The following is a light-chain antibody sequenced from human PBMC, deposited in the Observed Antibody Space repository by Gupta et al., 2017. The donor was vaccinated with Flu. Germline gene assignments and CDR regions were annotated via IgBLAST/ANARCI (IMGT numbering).Light chain of an antibody. V-gene: IGKV1-33*01. CDR1: QNINKY. J-gene: IGKJ3*01. Sequence: DIQMTQSPSSLSASVGDTVTITCQASQNINKYLNWYQQRPGKAPKLLIYDASNLRAGVPSRFSGTGFGKDCTVTIRSLKQEEGAYYYCQHYEGRHPTTFTFGHGTKVNI. CDR2: DAS. CDR3: QHYEGRHPTTFT.